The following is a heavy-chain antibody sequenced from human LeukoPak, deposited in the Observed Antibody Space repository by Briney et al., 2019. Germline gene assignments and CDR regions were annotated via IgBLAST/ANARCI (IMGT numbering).Heavy chain of an antibody. J-gene: IGHJ4*02. V-gene: IGHV3-43*02. CDR2: ITGDASGA. D-gene: IGHD6-19*01. CDR3: AKDKSDGSGWFDF. Sequence: GGSLRLSCAASGVTFGDYAMHWVRQAPGKSLEWVSFITGDASGAHYADSVKGRFTISRDNSKNSLYLQMNSVRVEDSALYFCAKDKSDGSGWFDFWGQGTLVTVSS. CDR1: GVTFGDYA.